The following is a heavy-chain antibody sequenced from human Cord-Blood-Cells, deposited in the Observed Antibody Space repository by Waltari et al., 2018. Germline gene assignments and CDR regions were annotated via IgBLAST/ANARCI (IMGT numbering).Heavy chain of an antibody. CDR3: AREKSETAAVKGAFDI. CDR2: IYSGGST. D-gene: IGHD6-13*01. CDR1: GFTVSSNY. V-gene: IGHV3-53*01. J-gene: IGHJ3*02. Sequence: EVQLVESGGGLIQPGGSLRLSCAASGFTVSSNYMSWVRQAPGKGLEWVSVIYSGGSTYYADSVKGRFTISRDNSKNTLYLQMNSLRAEDTAVYYCAREKSETAAVKGAFDIWGQGTMVTVSS.